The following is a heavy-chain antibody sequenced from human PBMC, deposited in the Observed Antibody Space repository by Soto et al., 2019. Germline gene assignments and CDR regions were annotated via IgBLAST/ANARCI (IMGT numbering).Heavy chain of an antibody. CDR1: GGSVNGYY. CDR2: INHTGGT. D-gene: IGHD3-3*01. CDR3: ATRITVFGLMLPPFDP. Sequence: SETLSLTCAVYGGSVNGYYWNWIRHPPGKGLEWIGEINHTGGTHYNPSLKSRVTMSVDTSKNQFSLRLSSVTAADTAIYYCATRITVFGLMLPPFDPWGQGTQVTVSS. V-gene: IGHV4-34*01. J-gene: IGHJ5*02.